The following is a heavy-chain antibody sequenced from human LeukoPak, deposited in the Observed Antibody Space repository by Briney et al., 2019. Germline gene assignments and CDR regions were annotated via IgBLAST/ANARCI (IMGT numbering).Heavy chain of an antibody. Sequence: ASVKVSCKASGGTFSSYAISWVRQAPGQGLEWMGGIIPIFGTANYAQKFQGRVTITADESTSTAYMELSSLRSEDTAVYYCASNTIFGVVPNAFDIWGQGTMVTASS. D-gene: IGHD3-3*01. J-gene: IGHJ3*02. CDR2: IIPIFGTA. CDR1: GGTFSSYA. CDR3: ASNTIFGVVPNAFDI. V-gene: IGHV1-69*13.